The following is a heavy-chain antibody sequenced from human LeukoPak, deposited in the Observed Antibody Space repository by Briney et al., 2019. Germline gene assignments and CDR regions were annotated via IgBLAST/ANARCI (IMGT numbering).Heavy chain of an antibody. V-gene: IGHV3-48*01. CDR2: ISSSSSTI. CDR3: ARDSPQALAILHAFDI. J-gene: IGHJ3*02. Sequence: GGSLRLSCAASGFTFSSYTMNWVRQAPGKGLEWVSKISSSSSTIYYADSVKGRFTISRDNAKNSLYLQMNSLRAADKAVYYCARDSPQALAILHAFDIWGHGTMVTVSS. CDR1: GFTFSSYT. D-gene: IGHD5-12*01.